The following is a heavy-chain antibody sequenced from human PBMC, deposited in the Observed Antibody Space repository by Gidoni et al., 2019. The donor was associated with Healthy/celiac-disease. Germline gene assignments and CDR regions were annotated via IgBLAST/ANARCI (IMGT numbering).Heavy chain of an antibody. V-gene: IGHV1-69*01. CDR3: ARGSSIGLRYFDWLLSPFDY. D-gene: IGHD3-9*01. J-gene: IGHJ4*02. Sequence: HVQLVQSGAEVKKPGSSVKVSCKASGGTFSSYAISWVRQAPGQGLEWMGGIIPIFGTANYAQKFQGRVTITADESTSTAYMELSSLRSEDTAVYYCARGSSIGLRYFDWLLSPFDYWGQGTLVTVSS. CDR2: IIPIFGTA. CDR1: GGTFSSYA.